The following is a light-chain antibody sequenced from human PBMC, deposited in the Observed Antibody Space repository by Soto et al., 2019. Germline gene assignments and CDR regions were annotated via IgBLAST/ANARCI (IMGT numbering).Light chain of an antibody. Sequence: QSVLTQPPSASGTPGQRVTISCSGSSSNIGSNTVNWYQHLPRAAPKLLIQSNNQRPSGVPDRFSGSQSGTSASLAISGLQSEDEADYYCAVWDDILNGYVFGTGTKLAVL. V-gene: IGLV1-44*01. CDR2: SNN. CDR3: AVWDDILNGYV. CDR1: SSNIGSNT. J-gene: IGLJ1*01.